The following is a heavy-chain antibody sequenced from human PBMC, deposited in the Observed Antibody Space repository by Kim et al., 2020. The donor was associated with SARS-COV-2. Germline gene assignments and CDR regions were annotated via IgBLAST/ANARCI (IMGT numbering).Heavy chain of an antibody. V-gene: IGHV1-18*01. CDR1: GYTFTNFG. D-gene: IGHD3-22*01. CDR3: ARDLFRWRQWLSPVDY. CDR2: ISVDNGNT. J-gene: IGHJ4*02. Sequence: ASVKVSCKASGYTFTNFGITWVRQAPGEGLEWMGWISVDNGNTDYAQKFQGRVTMTTDTSTSTVYLELRSLRSDDTAMYYCARDLFRWRQWLSPVDYWGQ.